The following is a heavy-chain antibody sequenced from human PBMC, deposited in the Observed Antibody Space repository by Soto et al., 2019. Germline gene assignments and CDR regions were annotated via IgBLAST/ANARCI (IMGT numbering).Heavy chain of an antibody. CDR1: GGSISSGGYS. Sequence: QLQLQESGSGLVKPSQTLSLTCAVSGGSISSGGYSWSWIRQPPGKGLEWSGYIYHSGSTYYNPSLKSRVTISVDRSKNQFSLKLSSVTAADTAVYYCAMFYDSSGAYDYWGQGTLVTVSS. D-gene: IGHD3-22*01. J-gene: IGHJ4*02. CDR2: IYHSGST. V-gene: IGHV4-30-2*01. CDR3: AMFYDSSGAYDY.